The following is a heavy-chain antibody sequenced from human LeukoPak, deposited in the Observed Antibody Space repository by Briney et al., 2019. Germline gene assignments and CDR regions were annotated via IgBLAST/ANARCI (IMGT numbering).Heavy chain of an antibody. CDR3: ARRRDYYDT. J-gene: IGHJ4*01. CDR2: IYSSGSA. Sequence: SETLSLTCTVSGASINNNFWTWIRQPPGKGLEWIGYIYSSGSANYNPSLKSRDIISGDTSKNQISLNLTSVTAADTAVYFCARRRDYYDTWGHGTLVTVSS. D-gene: IGHD3-22*01. V-gene: IGHV4-59*08. CDR1: GASINNNF.